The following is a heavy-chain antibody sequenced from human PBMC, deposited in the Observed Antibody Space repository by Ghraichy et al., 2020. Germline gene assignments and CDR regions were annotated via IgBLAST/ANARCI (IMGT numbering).Heavy chain of an antibody. D-gene: IGHD2-8*02. CDR2: VYYTGTA. CDR1: GCSIGHYF. CDR3: ARSAPGAPYFDF. J-gene: IGHJ4*02. Sequence: SQTLSLTCSVSGCSIGHYFWAWIRQPPGKGLEWIGYVYYTGTASYNPSVMSRVSISVDTSTNHFALSLTSVTPADTAVYFCARSAPGAPYFDFWGQGSLVTVSS. V-gene: IGHV4-59*13.